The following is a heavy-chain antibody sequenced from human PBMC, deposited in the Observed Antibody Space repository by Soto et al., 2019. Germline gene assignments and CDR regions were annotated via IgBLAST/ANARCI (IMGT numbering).Heavy chain of an antibody. CDR1: GDSVSSSYYY. CDR2: IFYSGST. CDR3: ARRGSSRQIYHYGMDV. J-gene: IGHJ6*02. D-gene: IGHD6-13*01. V-gene: IGHV4-39*01. Sequence: QVQLQESGPGLVKPSETLSLTYTVSGDSVSSSYYYWGWIRQPPGKGLEWIGSIFYSGSTYYNPSLKSRVTISVDTSKNQFSLKLSSVTAADTAVYYCARRGSSRQIYHYGMDVWGQGTTVTVSS.